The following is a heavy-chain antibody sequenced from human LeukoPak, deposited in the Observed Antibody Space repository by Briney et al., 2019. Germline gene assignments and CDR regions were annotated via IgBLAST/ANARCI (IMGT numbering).Heavy chain of an antibody. CDR3: AKDISFDYGGAPDS. V-gene: IGHV3-9*01. Sequence: PGGSLRLSCEASGFIFEDYAMHWVRQAPGKGLEWASCISWDSGSIGYADSVRGRFIISRDNANNSLYLHMNSLKPDDTALYYCAKDISFDYGGAPDSWGQGTLVTVSS. CDR2: ISWDSGSI. J-gene: IGHJ4*02. D-gene: IGHD4/OR15-4a*01. CDR1: GFIFEDYA.